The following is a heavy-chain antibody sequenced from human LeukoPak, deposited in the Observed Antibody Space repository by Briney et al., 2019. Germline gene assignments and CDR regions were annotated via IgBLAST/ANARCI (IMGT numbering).Heavy chain of an antibody. Sequence: ASVKVSCKASGYTFTSYGISWVRQAPGQGLEWMGWISAYNGNTNYAQKLQGRVTMTTDTSTSTAYMELRSLRSDDTAVYYCARAQYLLRFLEWSFPTPRFDYWGQGTLVTVSS. V-gene: IGHV1-18*01. CDR1: GYTFTSYG. CDR3: ARAQYLLRFLEWSFPTPRFDY. D-gene: IGHD3-3*01. CDR2: ISAYNGNT. J-gene: IGHJ4*02.